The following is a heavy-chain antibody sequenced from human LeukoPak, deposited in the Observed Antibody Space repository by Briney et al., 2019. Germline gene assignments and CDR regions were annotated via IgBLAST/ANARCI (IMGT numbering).Heavy chain of an antibody. Sequence: SETLSLTCAVHGGSFSGYYWSSIRQPPGKGLEGVGEINHSGSTNYNPSLKRRVTISVDTSKNQFSLKLSSVTAADTAVYYCARGYSSDYWGQGTLVTVSS. CDR2: INHSGST. V-gene: IGHV4-34*01. CDR3: ARGYSSDY. D-gene: IGHD2-15*01. CDR1: GGSFSGYY. J-gene: IGHJ4*02.